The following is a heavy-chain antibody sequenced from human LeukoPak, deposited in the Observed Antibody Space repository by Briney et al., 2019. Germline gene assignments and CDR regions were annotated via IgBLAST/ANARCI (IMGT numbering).Heavy chain of an antibody. Sequence: ASVKVSCKASGYTFTGYYMHWVRQAPGQGLEWMGRINPNSGGTNYAQKFQGRVTMTRDTSISRAYMELSRLRSDDTAVYYCARVEATIFGVDRDDYWGQGTLVTVSS. V-gene: IGHV1-2*06. D-gene: IGHD3-3*01. CDR2: INPNSGGT. J-gene: IGHJ4*02. CDR3: ARVEATIFGVDRDDY. CDR1: GYTFTGYY.